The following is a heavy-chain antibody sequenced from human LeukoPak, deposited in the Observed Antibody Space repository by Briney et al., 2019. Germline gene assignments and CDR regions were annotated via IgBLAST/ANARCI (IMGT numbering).Heavy chain of an antibody. CDR1: GFTFDDYA. CDR2: ISWNSGSI. J-gene: IGHJ3*02. Sequence: GGSLRLSCAASGFTFDDYAMHWVRQAPGKGLEGVSGISWNSGSIGYADSVKGRFTISRDNAKNSLYLQMNSLRAEDTALYYCAKDISWYSGSVAFDIWGQGTMVTVSS. V-gene: IGHV3-9*01. CDR3: AKDISWYSGSVAFDI. D-gene: IGHD6-13*01.